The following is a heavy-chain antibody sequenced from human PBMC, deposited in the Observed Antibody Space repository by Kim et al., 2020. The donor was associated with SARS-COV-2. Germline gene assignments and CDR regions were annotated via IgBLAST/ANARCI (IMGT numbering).Heavy chain of an antibody. CDR2: INSDGSST. Sequence: GGSLRLSCAASGFTFSSYWMHWVRQAPGKGLVWVSRINSDGSSTSYADSVKGRFTISRDNAKNTLYLQMNSLRAEDTAVYYCARDRSVGATSVPACNWGQGTLVTVSS. D-gene: IGHD1-26*01. CDR1: GFTFSSYW. V-gene: IGHV3-74*01. J-gene: IGHJ4*02. CDR3: ARDRSVGATSVPACN.